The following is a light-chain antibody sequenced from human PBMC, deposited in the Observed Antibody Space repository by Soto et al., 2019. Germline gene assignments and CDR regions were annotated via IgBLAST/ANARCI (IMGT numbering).Light chain of an antibody. Sequence: IKMTQSPSSLSASVGDRVTITCRASQDISNYLSWYQQKPGKLPKLLIYTSSTLQSGVPSRFSGSGSGTDFTLTISSLQPEDVATYYCQKHDGVPLTFGGGTKVDIK. J-gene: IGKJ4*01. CDR3: QKHDGVPLT. V-gene: IGKV1-27*01. CDR2: TSS. CDR1: QDISNY.